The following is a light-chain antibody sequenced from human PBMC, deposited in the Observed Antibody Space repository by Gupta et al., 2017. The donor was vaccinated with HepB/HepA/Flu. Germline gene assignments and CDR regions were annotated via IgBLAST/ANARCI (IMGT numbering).Light chain of an antibody. CDR2: DVS. CDR1: SSDVGGYDY. Sequence: QSALTQPASVSGSPGQSITISCTGTSSDVGGYDYVSWYQQHPGKAPKLMIYDVSKRPSGVSNRFSGSKSGNTASLTISGLQAEDEADYYCSSYTSLLYVFGTGTKVTVL. J-gene: IGLJ1*01. V-gene: IGLV2-14*01. CDR3: SSYTSLLYV.